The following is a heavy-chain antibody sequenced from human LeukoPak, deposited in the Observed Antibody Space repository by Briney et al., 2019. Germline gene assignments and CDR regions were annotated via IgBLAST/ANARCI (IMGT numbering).Heavy chain of an antibody. D-gene: IGHD3-22*01. V-gene: IGHV4-59*01. Sequence: SETLSLTCTVSGGSINDYYWSWIRQPPRKGLEWIGYIYYSGNTNYNPSLNSRVTMSLDTSKTQFSLNLSSVTAADTAVYYCTRVSYYFDNSGYSRYYFDYWGQGALVTVSS. CDR3: TRVSYYFDNSGYSRYYFDY. J-gene: IGHJ4*02. CDR2: IYYSGNT. CDR1: GGSINDYY.